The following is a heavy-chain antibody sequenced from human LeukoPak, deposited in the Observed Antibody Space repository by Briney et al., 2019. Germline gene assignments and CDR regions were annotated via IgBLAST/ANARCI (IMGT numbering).Heavy chain of an antibody. CDR3: ARDPEDYYDSSAYYDSFDI. Sequence: GGSLRLSCAASKFTFSNYCMSWVRQAPGKGLQWVANIKQDGSGKYYVDSVKGRFTISRDNAKNSRYLQMNSLRAEDTAVYYCARDPEDYYDSSAYYDSFDIWGRGTMVTVSS. V-gene: IGHV3-7*01. CDR1: KFTFSNYC. D-gene: IGHD3-22*01. CDR2: IKQDGSGK. J-gene: IGHJ3*02.